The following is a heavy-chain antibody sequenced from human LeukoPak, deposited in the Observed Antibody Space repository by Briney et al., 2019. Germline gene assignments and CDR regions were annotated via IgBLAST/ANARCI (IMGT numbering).Heavy chain of an antibody. J-gene: IGHJ6*02. CDR3: ARDPLNCSGGRCSFHYYGMDV. V-gene: IGHV1-46*01. CDR1: GYTFTNYY. Sequence: ASVKVSCKASGYTFTNYYIHWVRQAPGQGLEWMGIVNPNSGGTTYAQKFQGRATMTRDTSTSTVYMELSSLRSEDTAVYYCARDPLNCSGGRCSFHYYGMDVWGQGTTVTVSS. D-gene: IGHD2-15*01. CDR2: VNPNSGGT.